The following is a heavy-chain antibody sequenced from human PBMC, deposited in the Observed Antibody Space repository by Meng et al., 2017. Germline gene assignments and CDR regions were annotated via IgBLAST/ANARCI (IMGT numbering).Heavy chain of an antibody. CDR2: ISAYNGNT. CDR3: ATRGNPYLNC. Sequence: VQLVQSGAEVKKPGASVKVSCKASGYTFTSYGISWVRQAPGQGLEWMGWISAYNGNTNYAHKFQDRVTLTTDTFTNTAYMELRSLRSDDTAVYYCATRGNPYLNCWGQGTLVTVSS. CDR1: GYTFTSYG. J-gene: IGHJ4*02. V-gene: IGHV1-18*01.